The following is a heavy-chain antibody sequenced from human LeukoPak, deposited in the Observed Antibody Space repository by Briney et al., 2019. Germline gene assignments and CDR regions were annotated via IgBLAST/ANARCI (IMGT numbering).Heavy chain of an antibody. CDR2: NYYSGST. D-gene: IGHD2-15*01. Sequence: SETLSLTCTVSGGSISSYYWSWIRQPPGKGLEWIGYNYYSGSTNYNPSLKSRVTISVDTSKNQFSLKLSSVTAADTAVYYCARDPPLDSIDAFDIWGQGTMVTVSS. V-gene: IGHV4-59*01. CDR3: ARDPPLDSIDAFDI. J-gene: IGHJ3*02. CDR1: GGSISSYY.